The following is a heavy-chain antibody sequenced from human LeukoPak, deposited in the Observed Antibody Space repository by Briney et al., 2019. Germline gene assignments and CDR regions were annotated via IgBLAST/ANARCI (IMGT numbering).Heavy chain of an antibody. CDR2: IYPGNSDA. CDR1: GYSFTSYW. D-gene: IGHD6-19*01. J-gene: IGHJ5*02. CDR3: ARRSYSSGPNWFDP. Sequence: GESLKISCKGSGYSFTSYWIARVRQMPGKGLEWMGIIYPGNSDARYSPSFEGQVTISADKSISTAYLQWSSLKASDTATYYCARRSYSSGPNWFDPWGQGTLVSVSS. V-gene: IGHV5-51*01.